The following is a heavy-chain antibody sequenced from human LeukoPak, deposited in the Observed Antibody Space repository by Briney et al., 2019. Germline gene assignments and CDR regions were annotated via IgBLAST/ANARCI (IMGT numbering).Heavy chain of an antibody. CDR3: AREPGIAVWSWFCASWCYYYGMDV. V-gene: IGHV3-30-3*01. D-gene: IGHD6-19*01. CDR2: ISYDGSNK. J-gene: IGHJ6*02. Sequence: PGGSLRLSCAASGFTFSSYAMSWVRQAPGKGLEWVAVISYDGSNKYYADSVKGRFTISRDNSKNTLYLQMNSLRAEDTAVYYCAREPGIAVWSWFCASWCYYYGMDVWGQGTTVTVSS. CDR1: GFTFSSYA.